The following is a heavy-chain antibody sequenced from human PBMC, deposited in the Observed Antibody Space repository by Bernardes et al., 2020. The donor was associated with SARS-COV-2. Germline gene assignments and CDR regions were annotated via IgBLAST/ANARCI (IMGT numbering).Heavy chain of an antibody. J-gene: IGHJ6*02. CDR2: IDWDDDK. CDR3: ARRRYYYGMDV. Sequence: SGNTLLKPPHTLTLTCPFSLFSLSPSGMWVSWIRQPPGKALEWLSLIDWDDDKYYSTSLKTRLTISKDTSKNQVVLTMTNMDPVDTATYYCARRRYYYGMDVWGQGTTVTVSS. V-gene: IGHV2-70*01. CDR1: LFSLSPSGMW.